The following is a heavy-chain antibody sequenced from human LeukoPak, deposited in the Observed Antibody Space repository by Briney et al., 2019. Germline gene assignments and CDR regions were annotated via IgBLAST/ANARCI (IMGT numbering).Heavy chain of an antibody. CDR1: GDSVSSNSAT. V-gene: IGHV6-1*01. Sequence: SQTLSLTCDISGDSVSSNSATWNWIRQSSSRGLEWLGRTYYRSKWYNDYAVSMKSRITINPDTSKNQFSLQLNSVTPEDTAVYYCARGDLRSFLYYFDSWGQGTLVTVSS. J-gene: IGHJ4*02. D-gene: IGHD4-17*01. CDR2: TYYRSKWYN. CDR3: ARGDLRSFLYYFDS.